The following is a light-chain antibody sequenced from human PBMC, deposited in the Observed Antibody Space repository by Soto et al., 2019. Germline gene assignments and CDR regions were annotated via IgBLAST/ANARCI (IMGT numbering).Light chain of an antibody. CDR1: QGITKY. J-gene: IGKJ5*01. Sequence: DIQMTQSPSSLSASVGDRVTITCRASQGITKYLAWYQQKPGKVPNLLIHTASTLQSGVPSRFSGSGSGTDFTLTISSLQPEDFATYYCQHADSFPLITFGQGTRLEIK. V-gene: IGKV1-27*01. CDR2: TAS. CDR3: QHADSFPLIT.